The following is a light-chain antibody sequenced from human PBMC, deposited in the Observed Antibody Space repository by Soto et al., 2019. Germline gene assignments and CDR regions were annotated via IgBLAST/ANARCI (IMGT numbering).Light chain of an antibody. J-gene: IGKJ5*01. V-gene: IGKV1-5*03. CDR3: QQYNNDLIT. Sequence: DIQMTQSPSTLSASVGDRVTITCRASQSISSWLAWYQQKPGKAPKVLIYKASILESGVPSRFSGSGSGTEFTLTISSLQPDDFATYCCQQYNNDLITFGQGTRLEIK. CDR2: KAS. CDR1: QSISSW.